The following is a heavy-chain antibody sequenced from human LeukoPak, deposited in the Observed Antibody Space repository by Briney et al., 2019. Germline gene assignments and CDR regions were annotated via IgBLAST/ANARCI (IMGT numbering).Heavy chain of an antibody. V-gene: IGHV3-48*03. CDR1: GFTFSSYE. CDR2: ISSSGSTI. Sequence: GGSLRLSCAASGFTFSSYEMNWVRQAPGKGLEWVSYISSSGSTIYYADSVKGRFTISRDNAKNSLYLQMNSLRAEDTAVYYCADLGGKHERYFRAGTLLVWGQGTLVTVSS. D-gene: IGHD3-9*01. CDR3: ADLGGKHERYFRAGTLLV. J-gene: IGHJ4*02.